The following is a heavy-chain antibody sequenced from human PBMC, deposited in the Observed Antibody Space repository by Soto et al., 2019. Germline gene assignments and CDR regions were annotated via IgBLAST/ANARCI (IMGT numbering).Heavy chain of an antibody. D-gene: IGHD3-3*01. CDR3: ARGGVSTRTFDY. CDR1: GYNFAGYW. J-gene: IGHJ4*02. CDR2: IYPSDSDT. Sequence: GESLKISCKGSGYNFAGYWIAWVRQMPGKGLELMGIIYPSDSDTRYRPSFQGQVTISADKSISSAYLQWSSLRASGTAMYYCARGGVSTRTFDYWGQGTPVTVSS. V-gene: IGHV5-51*01.